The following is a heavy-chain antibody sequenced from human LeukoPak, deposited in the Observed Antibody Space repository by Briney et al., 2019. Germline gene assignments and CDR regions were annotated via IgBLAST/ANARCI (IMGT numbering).Heavy chain of an antibody. Sequence: PSETLSLTCTVSGGSISSYYWSWIRQPPGKGLEWIGYIYYSGSTNYNPSLKSRVTISVDTSKNQFPLKLSSVTAADTAVYYCAREWQYQFDYWGQGTLVTVSS. J-gene: IGHJ4*02. CDR2: IYYSGST. D-gene: IGHD4-11*01. CDR3: AREWQYQFDY. CDR1: GGSISSYY. V-gene: IGHV4-59*12.